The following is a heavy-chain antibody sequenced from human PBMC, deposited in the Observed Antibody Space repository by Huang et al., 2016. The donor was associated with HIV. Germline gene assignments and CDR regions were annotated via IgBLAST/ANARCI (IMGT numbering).Heavy chain of an antibody. CDR3: ARHFSYYDSSGYTPWDAFDI. CDR1: GGSITSSSYY. Sequence: QLQLQGSGPGLVKPSETLSLTCTVSGGSITSSSYYWGWIRQPPGKGLEWVGIIYYSGSTDDNPSLKSRVTVSVDTSKNQFSLKLSSVTAADTAVYYCARHFSYYDSSGYTPWDAFDIWGQGTMVTVSS. V-gene: IGHV4-39*01. D-gene: IGHD3-22*01. J-gene: IGHJ3*02. CDR2: IYYSGST.